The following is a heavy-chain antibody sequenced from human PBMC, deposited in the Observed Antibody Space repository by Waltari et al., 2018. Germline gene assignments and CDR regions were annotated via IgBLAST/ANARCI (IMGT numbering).Heavy chain of an antibody. V-gene: IGHV1-69*13. CDR1: GYTFTSYG. J-gene: IGHJ4*02. D-gene: IGHD2-21*02. CDR2: IIPIFGTA. CDR3: ANGALAYCGGDCYFDY. Sequence: QVQLVQSGAEVKKPGASVKVSCKASGYTFTSYGISWVRQAPGQGLEWMGGIIPIFGTANYAQKFQGRVTITADESTSTAYMELSSLRSEDTAVYYCANGALAYCGGDCYFDYWGQGTLVTVSS.